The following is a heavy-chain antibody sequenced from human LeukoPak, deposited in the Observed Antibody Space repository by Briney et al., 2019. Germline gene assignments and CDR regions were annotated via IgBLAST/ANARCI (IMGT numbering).Heavy chain of an antibody. CDR3: ARDLTGPFDY. CDR2: ITPDGSTT. Sequence: GGSLRLSCAASGFTVSSYWMHWVRQVPGKGLVWVSRITPDGSTTRYADSVQGRFTISRENAKNTLYLQMNRLRVEDTAVYYCARDLTGPFDYWGQGTLVTVSS. CDR1: GFTVSSYW. V-gene: IGHV3-74*01. D-gene: IGHD7-27*01. J-gene: IGHJ4*02.